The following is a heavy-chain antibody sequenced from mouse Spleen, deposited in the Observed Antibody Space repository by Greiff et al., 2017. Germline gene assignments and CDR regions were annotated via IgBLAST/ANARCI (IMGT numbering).Heavy chain of an antibody. Sequence: QVQLKESGPELVKPGASVKISCKASGYAFSSSWMNWVKQRPGKGLEWIGRIYPGDGDTNYNGKFKGKATLTADKSSSTAYMQLSSLTSEDSAVYFCARWLDWYFDVWGAGTTVTVSS. D-gene: IGHD3-3*01. V-gene: IGHV1-82*01. CDR3: ARWLDWYFDV. CDR2: IYPGDGDT. J-gene: IGHJ1*01. CDR1: GYAFSSSW.